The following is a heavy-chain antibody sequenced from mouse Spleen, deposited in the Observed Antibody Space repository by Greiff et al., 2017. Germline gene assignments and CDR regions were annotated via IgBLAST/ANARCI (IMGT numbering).Heavy chain of an antibody. CDR2: INPYNGDT. CDR1: GYSFTGYF. J-gene: IGHJ1*01. CDR3: ARVYYGSSYEGYWYFDV. D-gene: IGHD1-1*01. V-gene: IGHV1-20*02. Sequence: VQLQQSGPELVKPGASVKISCKASGYSFTGYFMNWVMQSHGKSLEWIGRINPYNGDTFYNQKFKGKATLTVDKSSSTAHMELRSLASEDSAVYYCARVYYGSSYEGYWYFDVWGAGTTVTVSS.